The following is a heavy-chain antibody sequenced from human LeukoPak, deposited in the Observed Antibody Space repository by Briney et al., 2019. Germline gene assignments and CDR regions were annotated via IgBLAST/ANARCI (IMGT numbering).Heavy chain of an antibody. V-gene: IGHV3-53*01. CDR1: GFTVSGHY. D-gene: IGHD3-9*01. CDR3: ARDRPYYDILTGYYIGEAFDI. J-gene: IGHJ3*02. CDR2: NYSGGNT. Sequence: PGWSLRLSCAPSGFTVSGHYICWVRPAPGKGLEWSSGNYSGGNTYYADSVKGRLTISRDNSKNTLYLQMNSLRAEDTAVYYCARDRPYYDILTGYYIGEAFDIWGQGTMVTVSS.